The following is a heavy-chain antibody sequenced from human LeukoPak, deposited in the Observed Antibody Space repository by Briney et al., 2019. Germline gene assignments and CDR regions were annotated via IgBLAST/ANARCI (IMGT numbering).Heavy chain of an antibody. V-gene: IGHV4-39*01. CDR2: IYYSGST. D-gene: IGHD4-17*01. J-gene: IGHJ4*02. CDR1: GGSISSSSYY. CDR3: WVYGDYRYYFDY. Sequence: SETLSLTCTVSGGSISSSSYYWGWIRQPPGKGLEWIGSIYYSGSTYYNPSLKSRVTISVDTSKNQFSLKLSSVTAADTAVHYCWVYGDYRYYFDYWGQGTLVTVSS.